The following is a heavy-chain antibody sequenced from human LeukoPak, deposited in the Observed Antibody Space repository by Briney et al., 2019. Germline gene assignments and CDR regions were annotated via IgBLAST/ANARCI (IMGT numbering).Heavy chain of an antibody. CDR3: AQKTPGTHPFDY. CDR2: CGTSGDT. V-gene: IGHV3-23*01. Sequence: GSLRLSCAASGFTFSSYAMNWVRQAPGKGLEWVSACGTSGDTYHADSVRGRFTISRDDAKNTVYLQMSSLRAEDTAVYYCAQKTPGTHPFDYWGQGTLVTVSS. D-gene: IGHD6-13*01. J-gene: IGHJ4*02. CDR1: GFTFSSYA.